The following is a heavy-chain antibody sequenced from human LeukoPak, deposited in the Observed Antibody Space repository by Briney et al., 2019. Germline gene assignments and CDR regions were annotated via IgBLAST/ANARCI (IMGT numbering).Heavy chain of an antibody. J-gene: IGHJ4*02. V-gene: IGHV3-23*01. CDR3: ARGPSSSWYRGEDY. CDR1: GFTFSSYA. CDR2: ISGSGGST. Sequence: GGSLRLSCAASGFTFSSYAMSWVRQAPGKGLEWVSAISGSGGSTYYADSVKGRFTISRDNAKNSLYLQMNSLRAEDTAVYYCARGPSSSWYRGEDYWGQGTLVTVSS. D-gene: IGHD6-13*01.